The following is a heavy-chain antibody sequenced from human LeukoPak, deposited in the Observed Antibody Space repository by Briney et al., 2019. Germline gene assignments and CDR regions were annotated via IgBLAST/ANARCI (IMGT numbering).Heavy chain of an antibody. CDR2: ISGSGGST. V-gene: IGHV3-23*01. CDR1: GGTFSSYA. CDR3: AKRSGYDYWYFDY. Sequence: SCKASGGTFSSYAISWVRQAPGQGLEWVSGISGSGGSTYYADSVKGRFTISRDNSKNTLYLQMNSLRAEDTAVYYCAKRSGYDYWYFDYWGQGTLVTVSS. J-gene: IGHJ4*02. D-gene: IGHD5-12*01.